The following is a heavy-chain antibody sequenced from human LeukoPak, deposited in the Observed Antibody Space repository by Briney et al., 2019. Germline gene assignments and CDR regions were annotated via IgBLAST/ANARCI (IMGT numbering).Heavy chain of an antibody. CDR3: AKDRSGYSSSSSNFDY. Sequence: GGSLRLSCAASGFTFSSYAMSWVRQAPGKGLEWVSAISGGGGSTYYADSVKGRFTISRDNSKNTLYLQMNSLRAEDTAVYYCAKDRSGYSSSSSNFDYWGQGTLVTVSS. CDR1: GFTFSSYA. D-gene: IGHD6-6*01. J-gene: IGHJ4*02. CDR2: ISGGGGST. V-gene: IGHV3-23*01.